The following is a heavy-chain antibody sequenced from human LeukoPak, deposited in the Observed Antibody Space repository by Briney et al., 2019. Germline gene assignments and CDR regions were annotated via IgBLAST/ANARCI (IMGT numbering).Heavy chain of an antibody. D-gene: IGHD2-21*01. CDR3: ARADRLHGGPYLIGP. J-gene: IGHJ5*02. CDR2: INPNSGGT. CDR1: GYSFTDYY. Sequence: ASVKVSCKTSGYSFTDYYMHWVRQAPGQGLKWMGWINPNSGGTSSAQKFQGRVTMTRDTSITTVYMEVSWLTSDDTAIYYCARADRLHGGPYLIGPWGQGTLVTVSS. V-gene: IGHV1-2*02.